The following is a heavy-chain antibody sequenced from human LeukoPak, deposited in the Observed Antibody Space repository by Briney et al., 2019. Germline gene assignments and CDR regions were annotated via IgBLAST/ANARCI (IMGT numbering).Heavy chain of an antibody. J-gene: IGHJ4*02. CDR2: IYHSGRT. Sequence: SETLSLTCTVSGYSISSGYYWGWIRQPPGKGLEWIGSIYHSGRTYYNPSLKSRVTISEDTSKNQFSLKLSSVTAADTAVYYCARLVNDFWSGYWDYWGQGTLVTVSS. V-gene: IGHV4-38-2*02. D-gene: IGHD3-3*01. CDR1: GYSISSGYY. CDR3: ARLVNDFWSGYWDY.